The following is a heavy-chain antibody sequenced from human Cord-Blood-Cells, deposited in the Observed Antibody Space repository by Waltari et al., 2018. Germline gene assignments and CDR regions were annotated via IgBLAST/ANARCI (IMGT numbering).Heavy chain of an antibody. CDR2: INAGNGNT. D-gene: IGHD3-16*01. CDR1: GYTFTSYA. Sequence: QVQLVQSGAEVKKPGASVKVSCKASGYTFTSYAMHWVRQAPGQRLEWMGWINAGNGNTKYSQKFQGRVTITRDTSASTAYMGLSSLRSEDTAVYYCARALDGPSYEFDYWGQGTLVTVSS. J-gene: IGHJ4*02. V-gene: IGHV1-3*01. CDR3: ARALDGPSYEFDY.